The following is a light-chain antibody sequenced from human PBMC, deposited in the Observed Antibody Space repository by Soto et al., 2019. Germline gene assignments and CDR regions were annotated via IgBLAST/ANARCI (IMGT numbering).Light chain of an antibody. CDR1: QSVGHNY. J-gene: IGKJ5*01. CDR3: QQYGSSPIT. CDR2: GAS. Sequence: VWTHSHGALSLSPGDIATLSCRSSQSVGHNYLAWFQQKPGQAPRLLIYGASSRATGIPDRFRGSGSGTDFTLTINRLEPEDFALYNCQQYGSSPITFGQGPRLEIK. V-gene: IGKV3-20*01.